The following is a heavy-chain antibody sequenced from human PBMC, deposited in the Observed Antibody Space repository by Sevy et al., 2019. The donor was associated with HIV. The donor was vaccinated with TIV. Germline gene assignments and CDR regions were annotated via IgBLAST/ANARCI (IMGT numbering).Heavy chain of an antibody. J-gene: IGHJ4*02. Sequence: ASVKVSCKASGHTFSDYYIQWVRQAPAQGLEWMGWINSNSGAISYAQKFRDRVTMTSDTSISTAYMELSRLRSDDTAVYYCATQYSYDYWGQGTLVTVSS. D-gene: IGHD4-4*01. CDR2: INSNSGAI. V-gene: IGHV1-2*02. CDR1: GHTFSDYY. CDR3: ATQYSYDY.